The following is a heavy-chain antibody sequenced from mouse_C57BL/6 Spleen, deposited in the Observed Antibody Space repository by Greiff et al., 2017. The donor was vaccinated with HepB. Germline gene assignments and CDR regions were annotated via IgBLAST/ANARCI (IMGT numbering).Heavy chain of an antibody. V-gene: IGHV1-18*01. J-gene: IGHJ1*03. CDR3: ARGEVYYGSSYWYFDV. Sequence: EVQLQQSGPELVKPGASVKIPCKASGYTFTDYNMDWVKQSHGKSLEWIGDINPNNGGTIYNQKFKGKATLTVDKSSSTAYMELRSLTSEDTAVYYCARGEVYYGSSYWYFDVWGTGTTVTVS. CDR2: INPNNGGT. D-gene: IGHD1-1*01. CDR1: GYTFTDYN.